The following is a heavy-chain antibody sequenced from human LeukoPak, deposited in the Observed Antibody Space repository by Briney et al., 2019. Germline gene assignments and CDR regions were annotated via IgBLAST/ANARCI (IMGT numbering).Heavy chain of an antibody. Sequence: SETLSLTCTVSGDSISGTAYWGWIRQPPGKGLEWIGSGFYNGRAYYNPSLKSRVSISADTSNNLYSLRLTSVTAADTAVYYCARHGYNSSWYLKGKFDFWGQGTLVTVSS. J-gene: IGHJ5*01. CDR2: GFYNGRA. CDR3: ARHGYNSSWYLKGKFDF. D-gene: IGHD6-13*01. CDR1: GDSISGTAY. V-gene: IGHV4-39*01.